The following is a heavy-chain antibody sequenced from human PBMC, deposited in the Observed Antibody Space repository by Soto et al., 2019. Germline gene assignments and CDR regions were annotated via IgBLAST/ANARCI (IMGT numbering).Heavy chain of an antibody. V-gene: IGHV1-69*08. CDR2: IIPILDTA. J-gene: IGHJ4*02. CDR3: ARDSPIGSVFSGYDAIDL. D-gene: IGHD5-12*01. CDR1: GGTFSTST. Sequence: QVQLVQSGAEVKEPGSSVKVSCKASGGTFSTSTFTWVRQAPGQGLEWMGRIIPILDTADYAQKFQGSVTMTADKSTSTAFMELSSLRSEDTGIYYCARDSPIGSVFSGYDAIDLWGQGTLVTVSP.